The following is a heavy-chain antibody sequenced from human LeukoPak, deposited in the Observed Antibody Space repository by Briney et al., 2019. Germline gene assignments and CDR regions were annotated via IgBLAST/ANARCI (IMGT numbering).Heavy chain of an antibody. Sequence: SETLSLTCTVSGGSISSYYWSWIRQPPGKGLEWIGYIYYSGSTNYNPSLKSRVTISVDTSKNQFSLKLSSVTAADTAVYYCARGLTIFGVVHYYYYMDVWGKGTTVTVSS. CDR1: GGSISSYY. J-gene: IGHJ6*03. D-gene: IGHD3-3*01. V-gene: IGHV4-59*01. CDR2: IYYSGST. CDR3: ARGLTIFGVVHYYYYMDV.